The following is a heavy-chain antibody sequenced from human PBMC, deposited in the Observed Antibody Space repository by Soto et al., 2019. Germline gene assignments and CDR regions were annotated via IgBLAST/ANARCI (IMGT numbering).Heavy chain of an antibody. CDR2: IHYSGST. CDR3: ARGGVAARKGRWFDP. J-gene: IGHJ5*02. D-gene: IGHD6-25*01. CDR1: GVSISGYY. Sequence: SETLSLTCTVSGVSISGYYWGWIRQPPGKGLEWIGYIHYSGSTNYNPSLRSRVTISVDTPKNQFSLKVNSMTAADTAIYYCARGGVAARKGRWFDPWGQGTLVTVS. V-gene: IGHV4-59*01.